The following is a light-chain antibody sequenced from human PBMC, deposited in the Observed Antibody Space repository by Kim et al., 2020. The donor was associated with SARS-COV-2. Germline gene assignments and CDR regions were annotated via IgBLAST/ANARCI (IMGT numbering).Light chain of an antibody. CDR2: RNN. Sequence: QAGLTQPPSVSEGLRQTATLTCTGNSNNVGNLGAAWLQQHQGHPPKLLSYRNNNRPSGISERLSASRSGNTVSLTITGLQPEDEADYYCSAWDSSLSAWVFGGGTQLTVL. V-gene: IGLV10-54*01. CDR3: SAWDSSLSAWV. J-gene: IGLJ3*02. CDR1: SNNVGNLG.